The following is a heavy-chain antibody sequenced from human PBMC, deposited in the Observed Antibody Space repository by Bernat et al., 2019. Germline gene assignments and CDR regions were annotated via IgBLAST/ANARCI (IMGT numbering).Heavy chain of an antibody. CDR1: GFTFSSYA. J-gene: IGHJ5*02. Sequence: VQLVESGGGVVQPGRSLRLSCAASGFTFSSYAMHWVRQAPGKGLEWVAVISYDGSNKYYADSVKGRFTISRDNSKNTLYLQMNSLRAEDTAVYYCARDARYFDWLLEYNWFDPWGQGTLVTVSS. CDR3: ARDARYFDWLLEYNWFDP. V-gene: IGHV3-30*01. CDR2: ISYDGSNK. D-gene: IGHD3-9*01.